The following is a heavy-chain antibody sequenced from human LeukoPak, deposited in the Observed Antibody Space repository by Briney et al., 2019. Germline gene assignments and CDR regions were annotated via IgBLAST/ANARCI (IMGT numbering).Heavy chain of an antibody. Sequence: GGSLRLSCAASGFTFDDYAMHWVWQAPGKGLEWVSGISWNSGSIGYADSVKGRFTISRDNAKNSLYLQMNSLRAEDMALYYCAKGLSRTLLWFGELDYWGQGTLVTVSS. CDR1: GFTFDDYA. V-gene: IGHV3-9*03. D-gene: IGHD3-10*01. CDR2: ISWNSGSI. J-gene: IGHJ4*01. CDR3: AKGLSRTLLWFGELDY.